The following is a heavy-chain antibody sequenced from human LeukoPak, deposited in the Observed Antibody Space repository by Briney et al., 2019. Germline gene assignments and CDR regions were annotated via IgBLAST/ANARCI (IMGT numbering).Heavy chain of an antibody. CDR1: GYSFTSYW. V-gene: IGHV5-51*01. J-gene: IGHJ4*02. Sequence: GESLKISCKGSGYSFTSYWIGWVRQMPGKGLEWVGIIYPGDSDTRYSPSFQGQVTISADKSISTAYLQWSSLKASDTAMYYCARTYYYDSSGYYYPDYWGQGTLVTVSS. CDR2: IYPGDSDT. D-gene: IGHD3-22*01. CDR3: ARTYYYDSSGYYYPDY.